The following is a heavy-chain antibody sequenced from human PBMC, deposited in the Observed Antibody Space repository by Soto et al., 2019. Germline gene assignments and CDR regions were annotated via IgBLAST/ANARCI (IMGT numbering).Heavy chain of an antibody. V-gene: IGHV1-8*01. CDR2: MSPNSANT. CDR1: GYTFTSYD. D-gene: IGHD6-6*01. Sequence: ASVKVSCKASGYTFTSYDINWVRQATGQGLEWMGWMSPNSANTGYAQKFQGRVTMTRNTSISTAYMELNSLRSEDTAVYYCAREGYSSSTGSRGNWYEPWGQGTMVTVSS. CDR3: AREGYSSSTGSRGNWYEP. J-gene: IGHJ5*02.